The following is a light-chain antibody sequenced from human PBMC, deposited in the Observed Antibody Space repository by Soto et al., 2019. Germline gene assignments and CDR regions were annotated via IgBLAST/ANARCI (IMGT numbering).Light chain of an antibody. Sequence: QSVLTQPASVSGSPGQSITISCTGTSSDVGSYNLVSWYQQHPGKAPKLMIYEGSKRPSGVSNRFSGSKSGNTASLTISGLQAEDEADYYCCSYAGRARVFGGGTNLTVL. CDR2: EGS. J-gene: IGLJ2*01. CDR1: SSDVGSYNL. V-gene: IGLV2-23*01. CDR3: CSYAGRARV.